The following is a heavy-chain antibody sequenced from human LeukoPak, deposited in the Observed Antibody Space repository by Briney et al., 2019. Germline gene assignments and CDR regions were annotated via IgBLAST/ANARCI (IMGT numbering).Heavy chain of an antibody. CDR3: ARRGVAGFWYFDL. D-gene: IGHD6-19*01. J-gene: IGHJ2*01. V-gene: IGHV4-39*07. CDR2: IYYSGST. CDR1: GGSISSSSYY. Sequence: SETLSLTCTVSGGSISSSSYYWGWIRQPPGKGLEWIGSIYYSGSTYYNPSLKSRVTISVDTSKNQFSLKLSSVTAADTAVYYCARRGVAGFWYFDLWGRGTLVTVSS.